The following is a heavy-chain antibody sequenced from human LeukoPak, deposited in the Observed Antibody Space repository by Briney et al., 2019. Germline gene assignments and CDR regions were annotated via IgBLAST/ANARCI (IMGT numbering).Heavy chain of an antibody. V-gene: IGHV3-7*01. CDR3: ARDARPPYYYYYYMDV. CDR1: GFTFHTYW. Sequence: GGSLRLSCTASGFTFHTYWMSWVRQAPGKGLEWVANRKEDGSEKYCVYSVKGRFTISRDNAKTSLYLQMNSLRAEDTAVYYCARDARPPYYYYYYMDVWGKGTTVTVSS. CDR2: RKEDGSEK. J-gene: IGHJ6*03.